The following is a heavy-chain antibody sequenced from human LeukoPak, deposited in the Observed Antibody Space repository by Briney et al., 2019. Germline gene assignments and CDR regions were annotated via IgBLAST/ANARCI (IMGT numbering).Heavy chain of an antibody. Sequence: PGGSLRLSCAASGFTFSSYAMHWVRQAPGKGLEYVSAISSNGGSTYYANSVKGRFTISRDNSKNTLYLQMGSLRAEDMAVYYCARESGLPPKKYAFDIWGQGTMVTVSS. V-gene: IGHV3-64*01. CDR1: GFTFSSYA. J-gene: IGHJ3*02. D-gene: IGHD3-10*01. CDR2: ISSNGGST. CDR3: ARESGLPPKKYAFDI.